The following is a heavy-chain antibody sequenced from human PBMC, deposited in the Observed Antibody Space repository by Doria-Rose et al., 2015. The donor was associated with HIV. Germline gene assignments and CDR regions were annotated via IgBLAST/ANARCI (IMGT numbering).Heavy chain of an antibody. J-gene: IGHJ4*02. CDR1: GVSLSSPGMG. V-gene: IGHV2-26*01. CDR3: ARIKSSRWYHKYYFDF. CDR2: IFSDDER. D-gene: IGHD6-13*01. Sequence: QESGPVLVKPTETLTLTCAVSGVSLSSPGMGVSWIRQPPGKALEWLANIFSDDERSYKTALKSRLTISRGTSKGQVLLTMTDMDPVDTATYYCARIKSSRWYHKYYFDFWGQGTLVIVSA.